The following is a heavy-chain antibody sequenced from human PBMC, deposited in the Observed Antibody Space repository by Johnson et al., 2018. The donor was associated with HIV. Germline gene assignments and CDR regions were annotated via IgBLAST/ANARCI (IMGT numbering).Heavy chain of an antibody. Sequence: QMLLVESGGGLVQPGGSLRLSCAASGFTFSSYGMHWVRQAPGKGLEWVAVISYDGSNKYYADSVKGRFTISRDNSKNTLYLQMNSLRAEDTAVYYCARVPTSSGYHDAFDIWGQGTMVTVSS. J-gene: IGHJ3*02. V-gene: IGHV3-30*03. CDR2: ISYDGSNK. CDR1: GFTFSSYG. D-gene: IGHD3-22*01. CDR3: ARVPTSSGYHDAFDI.